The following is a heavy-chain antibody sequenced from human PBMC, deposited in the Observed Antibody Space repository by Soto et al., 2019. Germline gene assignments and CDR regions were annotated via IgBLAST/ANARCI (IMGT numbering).Heavy chain of an antibody. V-gene: IGHV1-69*06. CDR3: ARDDPRFSYYYYGMDV. CDR2: IIPIFGTA. CDR1: GGTFSSYA. J-gene: IGHJ6*02. Sequence: QVQLVQSGAEVKKPGSSVKVSCKASGGTFSSYAISWVRQAPGQGIEWMGGIIPIFGTANYEQKFQGRVTITADKSTSTAYMELSSLRSEDTAVYYCARDDPRFSYYYYGMDVWGQGTTVTVSS.